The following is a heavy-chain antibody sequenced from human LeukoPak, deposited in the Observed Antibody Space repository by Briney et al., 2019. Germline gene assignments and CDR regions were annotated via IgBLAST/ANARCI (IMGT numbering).Heavy chain of an antibody. CDR3: ARGGSGSGWLYYSDY. CDR2: IDCDSGDT. J-gene: IGHJ4*02. D-gene: IGHD6-19*01. V-gene: IGHV1-2*02. CDR1: GYSFTSYS. Sequence: GASVTVSCKASGYSFTSYSIHWVRQAPGHGLDWMGKIDCDSGDTYFAQKFKGRVTMTRDTSIRTAYMELSSLRSDDTARYYCARGGSGSGWLYYSDYWDQGILITVSS.